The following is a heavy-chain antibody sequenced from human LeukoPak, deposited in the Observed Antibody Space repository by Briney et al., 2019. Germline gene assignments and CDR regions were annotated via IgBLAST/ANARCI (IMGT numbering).Heavy chain of an antibody. CDR2: ISNDGANK. CDR1: GFTFSSYA. CDR3: ARETYSSRARMGEYYFDY. D-gene: IGHD6-13*01. J-gene: IGHJ4*02. V-gene: IGHV3-30-3*01. Sequence: QPGRSLRLSCAASGFTFSSYAIHWVRQAPGKGLEWVALISNDGANKYYADSVKGRFTISRDNSKNTLYLQMNSLRAEDTAVYYCARETYSSRARMGEYYFDYWGQGTLVTVSS.